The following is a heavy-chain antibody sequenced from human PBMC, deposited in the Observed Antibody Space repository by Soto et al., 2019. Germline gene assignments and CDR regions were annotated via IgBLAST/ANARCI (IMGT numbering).Heavy chain of an antibody. CDR2: ISYDGSNK. CDR1: GFTFSSYA. Sequence: QVQLVESGGGVVQPGRSLRLSCAASGFTFSSYAMHWVRQAPGKGLEWVAVISYDGSNKYYADSVKGRFTISRDNSKNRVSLQMNSLRAEDTAVYYCASELGGCSSWHPYYYYYGMDVWGQGTTVTVSS. J-gene: IGHJ6*02. D-gene: IGHD6-13*01. CDR3: ASELGGCSSWHPYYYYYGMDV. V-gene: IGHV3-30-3*01.